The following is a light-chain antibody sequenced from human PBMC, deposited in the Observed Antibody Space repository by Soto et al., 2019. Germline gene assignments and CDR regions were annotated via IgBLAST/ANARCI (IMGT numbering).Light chain of an antibody. CDR2: GAS. V-gene: IGKV3-15*01. CDR3: QQYNNWLT. Sequence: EIVLTQSPGTLSLSPGERATFSCRASQSVSSSYIAWYQQKRGQAPRRLIYGASTRAPGISARFSGSGSGTEFTLTISSLQSEDFAVYYCQQYNNWLTFGQGTKVDIK. CDR1: QSVSSSY. J-gene: IGKJ1*01.